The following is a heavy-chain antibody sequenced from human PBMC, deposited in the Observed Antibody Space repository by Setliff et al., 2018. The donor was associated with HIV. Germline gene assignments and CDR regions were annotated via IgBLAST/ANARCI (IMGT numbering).Heavy chain of an antibody. D-gene: IGHD4-17*01. Sequence: SETLSLTCAMYGDSFGDFYWNWIRQAPGKGLEWIVELNDRGHINYNPSLKSRVTVSLDMSKNQFSLKLNSLTAADTGVYYCATFFVSTATTQDYWGQGTLVTVSS. CDR3: ATFFVSTATTQDY. CDR1: GDSFGDFY. V-gene: IGHV4-34*01. CDR2: LNDRGHI. J-gene: IGHJ4*02.